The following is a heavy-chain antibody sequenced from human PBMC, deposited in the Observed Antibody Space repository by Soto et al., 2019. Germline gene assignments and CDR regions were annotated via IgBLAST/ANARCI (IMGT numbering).Heavy chain of an antibody. D-gene: IGHD6-13*01. CDR3: ASIPQYSSSWYGARYYYYGMDV. V-gene: IGHV4-39*01. Sequence: SETLSLTCTVSGGSISSSSYYWGWIRQPPGKGLEWIGSIYYSGSTYYNPSLKSRVTISVDTSKNQFSLKLSSVTAADTAVYYCASIPQYSSSWYGARYYYYGMDVWGQGTTVTVSS. CDR2: IYYSGST. J-gene: IGHJ6*02. CDR1: GGSISSSSYY.